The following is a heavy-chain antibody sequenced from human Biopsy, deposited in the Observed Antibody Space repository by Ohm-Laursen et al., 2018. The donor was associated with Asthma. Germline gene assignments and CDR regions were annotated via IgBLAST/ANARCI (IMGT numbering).Heavy chain of an antibody. Sequence: SLRLSCAASGFTFSSYGMHWVRQAPGKGLAWVAVIWYDGGNKYYADSVKGRFIISRDNSKNKLYLQMNSLRAEDTAVYYCARDIVATMIGYYYYGMDVWGQGTTVTVSS. V-gene: IGHV3-33*01. CDR3: ARDIVATMIGYYYYGMDV. CDR2: IWYDGGNK. J-gene: IGHJ6*02. D-gene: IGHD5-12*01. CDR1: GFTFSSYG.